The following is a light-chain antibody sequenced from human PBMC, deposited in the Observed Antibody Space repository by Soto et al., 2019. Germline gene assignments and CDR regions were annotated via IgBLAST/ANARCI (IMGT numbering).Light chain of an antibody. CDR2: DAS. CDR1: QSISTY. J-gene: IGKJ1*01. Sequence: DIQMTQSPSSLSASVGDRVTITCRASQSISTYLHWYQQKPGKAPKLLIYDASNLESGVPSRFSGSGSGTEFTLTISSLQPEDFGIYYCQQYENYWTFGQGTKVDIK. CDR3: QQYENYWT. V-gene: IGKV1-5*01.